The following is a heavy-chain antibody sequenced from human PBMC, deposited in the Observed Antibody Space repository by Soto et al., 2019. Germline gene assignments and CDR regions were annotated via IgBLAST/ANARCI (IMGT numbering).Heavy chain of an antibody. CDR3: ARRDYGSGRKINWFDP. D-gene: IGHD3-10*01. Sequence: KQSQTLSLTCTVSGGSISSYYWSWIRQPPGKGLEWIGYIYYSGSTNYNPSLKSRVTISVDTSKNQFSLKLSSVTAADTAVYYCARRDYGSGRKINWFDPWGQGTLVTVSS. V-gene: IGHV4-59*08. CDR1: GGSISSYY. CDR2: IYYSGST. J-gene: IGHJ5*02.